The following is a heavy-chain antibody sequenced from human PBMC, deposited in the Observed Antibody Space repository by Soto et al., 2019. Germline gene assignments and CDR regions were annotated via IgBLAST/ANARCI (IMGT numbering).Heavy chain of an antibody. Sequence: ASVKVSCKASGYTFTGYYMHSVRQAPGQGLEWMGWINPNSGGTNYAQKFQGWVTMTRDTSISTAYMELSRLRSDDTAVYYCARGTAMAGALKYGMDVWGQGTTVTVSS. J-gene: IGHJ6*02. D-gene: IGHD5-18*01. CDR3: ARGTAMAGALKYGMDV. V-gene: IGHV1-2*04. CDR1: GYTFTGYY. CDR2: INPNSGGT.